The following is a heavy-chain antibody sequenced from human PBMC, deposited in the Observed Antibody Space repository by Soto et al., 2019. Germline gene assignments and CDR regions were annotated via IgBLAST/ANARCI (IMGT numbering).Heavy chain of an antibody. D-gene: IGHD6-13*01. Sequence: PGGSLRLSCAASGFTFSSYSMNWVRQAPGKGLEWVSSISSSSSYIYYADSVKGRFTISRDNAKNSLYLQMNSLRAEDTAVYYCARDRGIAAPSFRRSYYYYGMDVWGQGTTVTVSS. V-gene: IGHV3-21*01. CDR2: ISSSSSYI. J-gene: IGHJ6*02. CDR1: GFTFSSYS. CDR3: ARDRGIAAPSFRRSYYYYGMDV.